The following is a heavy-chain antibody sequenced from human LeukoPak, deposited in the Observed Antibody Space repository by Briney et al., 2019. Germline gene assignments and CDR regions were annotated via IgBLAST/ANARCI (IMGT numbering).Heavy chain of an antibody. Sequence: PGRSLRLSCAASGFTFDDYAMHWVRQAPGKGLEWVSGISWNSGSIGYADSVKGRFTISRDNAKNSLYLQMNSLRAEDTAVYYCARGLLVQDAFDIWGQGTMVTVSS. V-gene: IGHV3-9*01. CDR3: ARGLLVQDAFDI. CDR2: ISWNSGSI. D-gene: IGHD6-6*01. J-gene: IGHJ3*02. CDR1: GFTFDDYA.